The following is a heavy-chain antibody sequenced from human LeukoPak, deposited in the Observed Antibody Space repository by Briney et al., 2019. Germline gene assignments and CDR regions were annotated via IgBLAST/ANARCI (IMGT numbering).Heavy chain of an antibody. CDR1: GGTFSSYG. CDR2: IIPIFGTV. D-gene: IGHD5-18*01. Sequence: SVKVSCKASGGTFSSYGISWVRQAPGQGLEWMGGIIPIFGTVNHAQKFQGRVTITADESTSTAYMELSSLRSEDTAVYYCAGCPGAMVTSYMDVWGKGTTVTVSS. J-gene: IGHJ6*03. V-gene: IGHV1-69*13. CDR3: AGCPGAMVTSYMDV.